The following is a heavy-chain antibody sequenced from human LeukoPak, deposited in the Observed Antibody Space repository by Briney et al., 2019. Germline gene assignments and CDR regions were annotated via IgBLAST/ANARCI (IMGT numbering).Heavy chain of an antibody. CDR2: IYYSGTT. V-gene: IGHV4-39*01. CDR3: ARQTGSGLFILP. J-gene: IGHJ4*02. CDR1: GGSISSSSHY. Sequence: SETLSLTCTVSGGSISSSSHYWVWIRQPPGKGLEYIGSIYYSGTTYYNASLKSQVSISIDTSKNQFSLRLTSVTAADTAVYYCARQTGSGLFILPGGQGTLVTVSS. D-gene: IGHD3/OR15-3a*01.